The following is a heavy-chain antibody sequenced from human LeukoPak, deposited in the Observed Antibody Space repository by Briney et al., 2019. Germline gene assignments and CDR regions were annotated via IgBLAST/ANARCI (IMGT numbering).Heavy chain of an antibody. J-gene: IGHJ4*02. CDR2: INHSGST. Sequence: SETLSLTCAVYGGSFSGYYWSWLRQPPGKGLEWVGEINHSGSTNYNPSLKSRVTISVDTPKHQFSLKLSSVTAADTAVYYCARGGTLQRGYSYGVRKIHFDYWGQGTLVTVSS. D-gene: IGHD5-18*01. CDR1: GGSFSGYY. V-gene: IGHV4-34*01. CDR3: ARGGTLQRGYSYGVRKIHFDY.